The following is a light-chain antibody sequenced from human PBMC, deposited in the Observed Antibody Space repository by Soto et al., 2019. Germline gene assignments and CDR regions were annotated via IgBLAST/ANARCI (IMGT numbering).Light chain of an antibody. CDR3: TSYAGSNNLL. CDR1: SSDVGAYKY. CDR2: EVN. Sequence: QSALTQPPSASGYPGQSVAISCTGTSSDVGAYKYVSWYQHHPGEAPRLMIYEVNKRPSGVPDRFSGSKSGNTASLTVSGLRAEDEADYYCTSYAGSNNLLFGGGTKVTVL. V-gene: IGLV2-8*01. J-gene: IGLJ2*01.